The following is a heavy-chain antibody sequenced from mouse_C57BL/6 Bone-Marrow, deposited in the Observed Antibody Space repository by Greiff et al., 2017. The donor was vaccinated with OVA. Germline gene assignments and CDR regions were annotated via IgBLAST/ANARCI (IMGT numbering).Heavy chain of an antibody. CDR1: GYTFTSYW. CDR3: KGNQEGYYAMDY. J-gene: IGHJ4*01. CDR2: IHPNSGST. Sequence: VQLQQPGAELVKPGASVKLSCKASGYTFTSYWMHWVKQRPGQGLEWIGMIHPNSGSTNYNEKFKSKATLTVDKSSSTAYMQLSSLTSEDSAVYYCKGNQEGYYAMDYWGQGTSVTVSS. V-gene: IGHV1-64*01.